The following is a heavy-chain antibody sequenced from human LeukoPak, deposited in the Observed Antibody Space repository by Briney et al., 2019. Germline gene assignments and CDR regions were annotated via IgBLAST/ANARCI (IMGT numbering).Heavy chain of an antibody. Sequence: ASVKVSFKASGYTFTSYGIGWVRQAPGQGLEWMGWISAYNGNTNYAQKLQGRVTMTTDTSTSTAYMELRSLRSDDTAVYYCARDVDYGDYYYGMDVWGQGTTVTVSS. CDR2: ISAYNGNT. D-gene: IGHD4-17*01. V-gene: IGHV1-18*01. CDR1: GYTFTSYG. CDR3: ARDVDYGDYYYGMDV. J-gene: IGHJ6*02.